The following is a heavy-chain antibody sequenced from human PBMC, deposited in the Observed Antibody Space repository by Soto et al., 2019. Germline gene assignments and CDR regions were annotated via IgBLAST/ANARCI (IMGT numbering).Heavy chain of an antibody. D-gene: IGHD3-22*01. CDR1: EFTFSTYS. V-gene: IGHV3-21*01. J-gene: IGHJ4*02. Sequence: GGSLRLSCAASEFTFSTYSMNWVRQAPGKGLEWVSSITSSSSNIYYAESVKGRFTISRDNAKNSLFLQMNSLRAEDTAVYYCASSPPKHYFDPSGRFDYWGQGPLVTVSS. CDR3: ASSPPKHYFDPSGRFDY. CDR2: ITSSSSNI.